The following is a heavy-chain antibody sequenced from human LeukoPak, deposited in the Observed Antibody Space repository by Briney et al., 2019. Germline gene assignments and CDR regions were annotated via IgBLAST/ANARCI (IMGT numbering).Heavy chain of an antibody. V-gene: IGHV1-46*01. CDR1: GYPFTNYY. J-gene: IGHJ5*02. CDR2: LDPNVGST. CDR3: ARGAHVRMYDSNHNCFDP. Sequence: ASVKVSCKASGYPFTNYYIHWVRQAPGQGLEWMGLLDPNVGSTVYAHKFQGRVTMTRDMSTSTVYMELSSLRSEDTAVYYCARGAHVRMYDSNHNCFDPWGQGTLVTVSS. D-gene: IGHD3-22*01.